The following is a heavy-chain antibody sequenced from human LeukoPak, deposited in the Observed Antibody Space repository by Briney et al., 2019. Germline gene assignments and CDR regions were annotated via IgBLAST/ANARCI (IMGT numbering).Heavy chain of an antibody. V-gene: IGHV4-30-2*01. CDR1: GGSISSGGYY. CDR2: IYHSGST. D-gene: IGHD3-9*01. CDR3: ARGFDWLRGKRGGAFDI. J-gene: IGHJ3*02. Sequence: PSETLSLTCTVSGGSISSGGYYWSWIRQPPGKGLEWIGYIYHSGSTYYNPSLKSRVTISVDRSKNQFSLKLSSVTAADTAVYYCARGFDWLRGKRGGAFDIWGQGTMVTVSS.